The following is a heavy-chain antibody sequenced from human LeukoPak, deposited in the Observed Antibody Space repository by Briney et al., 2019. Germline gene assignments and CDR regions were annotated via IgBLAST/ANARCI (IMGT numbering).Heavy chain of an antibody. V-gene: IGHV1-69*04. CDR2: IIPILGIA. CDR1: GGTFSSYT. Sequence: GSSVKVSCKASGGTFSSYTISWVRQAPGQGLEWMGRIIPILGIANYAQKFQGRVTITADKSTSTAYMELSSLRSEDTAVYYCARDITGLYYYGMDVWGQGTTVTVSS. CDR3: ARDITGLYYYGMDV. J-gene: IGHJ6*02. D-gene: IGHD1-14*01.